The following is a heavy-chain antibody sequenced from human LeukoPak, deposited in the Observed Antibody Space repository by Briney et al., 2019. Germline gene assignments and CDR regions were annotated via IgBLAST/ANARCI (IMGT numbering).Heavy chain of an antibody. CDR3: ARDSGYSYGYCGDY. CDR1: GFTFSSYS. Sequence: GGSLRLSCAASGFTFSSYSMNWVRHAPGKGLEWVSSISSSSSYIYYADSVKGRFTISRDNAKNSLYLQMNSLRAEDTAVYYCARDSGYSYGYCGDYWGQGTLVTVSS. D-gene: IGHD5-18*01. J-gene: IGHJ4*02. CDR2: ISSSSSYI. V-gene: IGHV3-21*01.